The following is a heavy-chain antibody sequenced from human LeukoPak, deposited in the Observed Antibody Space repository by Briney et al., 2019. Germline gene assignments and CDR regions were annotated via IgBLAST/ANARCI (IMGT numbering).Heavy chain of an antibody. Sequence: GSLELSCSASWFTLSNNYMRLVRPGPREGVELGSDHYSGGSTYYADSVKGRFTISRDNSKNTLYLQMNSLRAEDTAVYYCARDSRLTRVRILEWLPRFDYWGQGTLVTVSS. V-gene: IGHV3-66*01. CDR2: HYSGGST. J-gene: IGHJ4*02. D-gene: IGHD3-3*01. CDR3: ARDSRLTRVRILEWLPRFDY. CDR1: WFTLSNNY.